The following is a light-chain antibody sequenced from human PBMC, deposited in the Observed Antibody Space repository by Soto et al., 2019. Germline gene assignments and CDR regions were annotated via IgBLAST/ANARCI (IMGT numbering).Light chain of an antibody. CDR3: QQVNVYPSP. Sequence: IKFTQSPSSVSAYVGDRVTITCRASQGISSYLGWYQQKPGKAPNLLIYDASTLHSGVPSRFSGGGSGTDFTLTISSLQPEDFAPYYCQQVNVYPSPFGGGSKVAI. V-gene: IGKV1-9*01. J-gene: IGKJ4*01. CDR1: QGISSY. CDR2: DAS.